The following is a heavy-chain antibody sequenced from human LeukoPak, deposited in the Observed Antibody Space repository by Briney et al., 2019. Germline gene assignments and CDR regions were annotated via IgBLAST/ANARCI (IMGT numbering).Heavy chain of an antibody. Sequence: GASVQVSCKASGGTFSSYAISWVRQAPVQGLEWMGRIVPIFGTANYAQKFQGRVTITTDESTSTAYMELSSLRSEDTAVYYCARDPYYDSSGYEQFDYWGQGTLVTVSS. V-gene: IGHV1-69*05. CDR2: IVPIFGTA. D-gene: IGHD3-22*01. CDR1: GGTFSSYA. J-gene: IGHJ4*02. CDR3: ARDPYYDSSGYEQFDY.